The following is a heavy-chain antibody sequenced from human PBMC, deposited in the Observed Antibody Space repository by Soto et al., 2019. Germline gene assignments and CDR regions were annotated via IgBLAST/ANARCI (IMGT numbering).Heavy chain of an antibody. J-gene: IGHJ4*02. Sequence: SETLSLTCTVSGGSISSYYWSWIRQPPGKGLEWIGYIYYSGSTNYNPSQKSRVTISEDTSKNQFSLKLSSVTAADTAVYYCARALSFRRDSYFDYWGQGTLVTVSS. D-gene: IGHD3-22*01. CDR2: IYYSGST. CDR3: ARALSFRRDSYFDY. V-gene: IGHV4-59*01. CDR1: GGSISSYY.